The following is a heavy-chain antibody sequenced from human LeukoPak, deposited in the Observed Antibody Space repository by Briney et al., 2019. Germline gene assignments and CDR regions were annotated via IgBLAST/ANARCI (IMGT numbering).Heavy chain of an antibody. CDR1: GFTFSSYA. Sequence: GGSLRLSCAASGFTFSSYAMHWVRQAPGKGLEWVAVISYDGSNKYYADSVKGRFTISRDNSKNTLYLQMDSLRAEDTAVYYCAKELYDFWSGYPRYYYYGMDVWGQGTTVTVSS. CDR3: AKELYDFWSGYPRYYYYGMDV. J-gene: IGHJ6*02. D-gene: IGHD3-3*01. CDR2: ISYDGSNK. V-gene: IGHV3-30*04.